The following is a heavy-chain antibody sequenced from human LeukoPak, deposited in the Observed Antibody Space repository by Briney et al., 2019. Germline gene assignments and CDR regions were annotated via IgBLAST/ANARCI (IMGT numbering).Heavy chain of an antibody. D-gene: IGHD6-19*01. V-gene: IGHV4-59*12. Sequence: PSETLSLTCTVSGGSISSYYWSWIRQPPGKGLEWIGYIYYSGSTNYNPSLKSRVTISVDKPKNQFSLKLSSVTAADTAVYYCARVGRGGWYYFDYWGQGTLVTVSS. CDR3: ARVGRGGWYYFDY. J-gene: IGHJ4*02. CDR1: GGSISSYY. CDR2: IYYSGST.